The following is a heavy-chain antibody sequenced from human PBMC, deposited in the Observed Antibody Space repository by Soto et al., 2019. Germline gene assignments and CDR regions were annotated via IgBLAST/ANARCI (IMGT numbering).Heavy chain of an antibody. V-gene: IGHV1-69*13. CDR3: ARSRAGIAAAGPLGY. J-gene: IGHJ4*02. CDR1: GGTFSSYA. D-gene: IGHD6-13*01. CDR2: IIPIFGTA. Sequence: SVKVSCKASGGTFSSYAISRVRQAPGQGLEWMGGIIPIFGTANYAQKFQGRVTITADESTSTAYMELSSLRSEDTAVYYCARSRAGIAAAGPLGYWGQGTLVTVSS.